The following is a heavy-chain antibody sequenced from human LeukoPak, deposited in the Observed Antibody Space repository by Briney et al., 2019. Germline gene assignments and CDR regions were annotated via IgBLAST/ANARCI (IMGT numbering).Heavy chain of an antibody. Sequence: PGGSLRLSCAASGFTFTSFWMAWVRQVPGKGLGWVANIKQDGSEEYYVDSVKGRFTISRDNAKNSLYLQMNSLRAEDTAVYYCARDAGFCSAGSCFDYWGQGTLVTVSS. CDR3: ARDAGFCSAGSCFDY. J-gene: IGHJ4*02. V-gene: IGHV3-7*01. D-gene: IGHD2-15*01. CDR2: IKQDGSEE. CDR1: GFTFTSFW.